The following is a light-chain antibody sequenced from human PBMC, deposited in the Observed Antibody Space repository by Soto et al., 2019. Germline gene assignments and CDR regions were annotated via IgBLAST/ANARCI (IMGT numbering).Light chain of an antibody. Sequence: EIVLTQSPGTLSMSPGERTTLSCRASQSISSNYLAWYQQKHGQAPRLLIYGASSRATGIPDRFSGSGSGTDFTLTISRLEAEDFAVYYCQQYGSSPRTFGQGTKVEF. V-gene: IGKV3-20*01. CDR1: QSISSNY. CDR3: QQYGSSPRT. J-gene: IGKJ1*01. CDR2: GAS.